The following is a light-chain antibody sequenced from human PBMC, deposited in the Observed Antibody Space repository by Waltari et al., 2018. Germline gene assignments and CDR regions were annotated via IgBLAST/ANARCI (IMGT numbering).Light chain of an antibody. J-gene: IGKJ1*01. V-gene: IGKV1-6*01. CDR2: AAS. Sequence: IQMTQSPSSVSASVGDGVTITCRASQVIEHDLAWHQQKAGKAPNLLIYAASILQSEVPSRFSGSGSGTDFTLTISSLQPEDSATYYCLQDHHYPRTFGQGTKVTIK. CDR3: LQDHHYPRT. CDR1: QVIEHD.